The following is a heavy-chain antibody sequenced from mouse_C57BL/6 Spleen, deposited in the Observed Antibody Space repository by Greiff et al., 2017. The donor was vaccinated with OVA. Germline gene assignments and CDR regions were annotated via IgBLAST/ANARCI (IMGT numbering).Heavy chain of an antibody. D-gene: IGHD2-4*01. V-gene: IGHV3-6*01. J-gene: IGHJ4*01. CDR2: ISYDGSN. CDR1: GYSITSGYY. Sequence: DVKLQESGPGLVKPSQSLSLTCSVTGYSITSGYYWNWIRQFPGNKLEWMGYISYDGSNNYNPSLKNRISITRDTSKNQFFLKLNSVTTEDTATYYCARDYYDYDRDYAMDYWGQGTSVTVSS. CDR3: ARDYYDYDRDYAMDY.